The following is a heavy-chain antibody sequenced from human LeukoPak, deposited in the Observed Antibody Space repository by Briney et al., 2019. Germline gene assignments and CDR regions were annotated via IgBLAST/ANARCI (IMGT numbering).Heavy chain of an antibody. CDR2: IKQDGSEK. CDR3: AREDYDFWSGPLDY. V-gene: IGHV3-7*01. Sequence: PGGSLRLSCAASGFTFSSYWMSWVRQAPGKGLEWVANIKQDGSEKYYVDSVKGRFTISRDNAKNSLYLQMNSLRAEDTAVYYCAREDYDFWSGPLDYWGQGTLVTVSS. CDR1: GFTFSSYW. D-gene: IGHD3-3*01. J-gene: IGHJ4*02.